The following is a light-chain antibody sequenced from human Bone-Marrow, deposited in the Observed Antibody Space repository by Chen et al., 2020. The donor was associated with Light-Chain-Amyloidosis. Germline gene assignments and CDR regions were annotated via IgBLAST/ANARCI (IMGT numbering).Light chain of an antibody. CDR3: HQYDNWPS. V-gene: IGKV3-15*01. CDR1: QSVSHN. Sequence: IVMTQSPVTLSVTPVESAPLSSSASQSVSHNLAWYQQKPGLVPRLLIYGASTRATGITARFSGSGSGTEFTLTISSMQSEDFAVYYCHQYDNWPSFGGGTNVEIK. CDR2: GAS. J-gene: IGKJ4*01.